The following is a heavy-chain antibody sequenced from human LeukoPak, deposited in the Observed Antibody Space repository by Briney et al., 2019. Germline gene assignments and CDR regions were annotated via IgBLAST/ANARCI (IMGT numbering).Heavy chain of an antibody. CDR2: ISYDGSNK. J-gene: IGHJ4*02. CDR3: ARDKGDYDTSGSLFVF. Sequence: GRSLRLSCAASGFTFSSYAMHWVRQAPGKGLEWVAVISYDGSNKYYADSVKGRFTISRDNSKNTLYLQMNSLRAEDTAVYYCARDKGDYDTSGSLFVFGGQGTLVTVSS. CDR1: GFTFSSYA. V-gene: IGHV3-30-3*01. D-gene: IGHD3-22*01.